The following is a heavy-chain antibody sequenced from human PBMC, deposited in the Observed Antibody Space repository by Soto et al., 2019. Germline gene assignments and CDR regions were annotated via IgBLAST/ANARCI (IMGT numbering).Heavy chain of an antibody. D-gene: IGHD1-26*01. V-gene: IGHV4-31*03. CDR2: IYYSGST. CDR3: ARWWSGSRQGFDP. Sequence: QVQLQESGPGLVKPSQTLSLTCTVSGGSISSGDYYWSWIRQHPGKGLEWIGYIYYSGSTYYNTSLKSRVTISGDTSKNQFSLKLSAVTAADTAVYYFARWWSGSRQGFDPWGQGTLVTVSS. J-gene: IGHJ5*02. CDR1: GGSISSGDYY.